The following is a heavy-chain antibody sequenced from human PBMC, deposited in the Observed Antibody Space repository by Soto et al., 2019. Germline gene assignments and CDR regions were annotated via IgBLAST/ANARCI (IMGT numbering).Heavy chain of an antibody. CDR3: AREKSVLAAIGDF. D-gene: IGHD2-2*01. CDR1: GFNFDGYW. V-gene: IGHV3-7*01. CDR2: IKHDAGEV. Sequence: PGGSLRLSCLASGFNFDGYWMTWVRHTPRKWLEWVANIKHDAGEVHYVDSGKGRFTIYGDNSRNSLYLQMNSLRVEDTGIYYCAREKSVLAAIGDFWGRGTRVTVSS. J-gene: IGHJ4*02.